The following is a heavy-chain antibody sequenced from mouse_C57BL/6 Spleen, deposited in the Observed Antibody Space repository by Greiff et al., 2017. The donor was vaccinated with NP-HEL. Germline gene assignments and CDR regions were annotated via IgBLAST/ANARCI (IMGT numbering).Heavy chain of an antibody. J-gene: IGHJ2*01. CDR3: ARHGSSYVDYFDY. CDR2: IHPNSGST. D-gene: IGHD1-1*01. Sequence: QVQLQQPGAELVKPGASVKLSCKASGYTFTSYWMHWVKQRPGQGLEWIGMIHPNSGSTNYNEKFKSKATLTVDKSSSTAYMQLSSLTSEDSAVCYCARHGSSYVDYFDYWGQGTTLTVSS. CDR1: GYTFTSYW. V-gene: IGHV1-64*01.